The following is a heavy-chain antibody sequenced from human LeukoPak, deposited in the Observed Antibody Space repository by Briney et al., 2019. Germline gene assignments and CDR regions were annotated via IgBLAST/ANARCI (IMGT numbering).Heavy chain of an antibody. CDR1: GFTVSSNY. CDR2: IYSGGST. CDR3: AREVREDYYMDV. D-gene: IGHD3-10*01. Sequence: PGGSLRLSCAASGFTVSSNYMSWVRQAPGKGLEWVSVIYSGGSTYYADSVKGRFTISRDNSKNTLYLQMNSLRAEDTAVYYCAREVREDYYMDVWGQGTTVTVSS. V-gene: IGHV3-53*01. J-gene: IGHJ6*03.